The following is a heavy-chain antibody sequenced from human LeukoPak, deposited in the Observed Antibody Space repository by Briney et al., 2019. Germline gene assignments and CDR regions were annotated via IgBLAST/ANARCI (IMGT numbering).Heavy chain of an antibody. D-gene: IGHD5-18*01. CDR2: ISSSGSTI. J-gene: IGHJ4*02. CDR1: GFTFSFYE. CDR3: SRGPLPVTYSYDY. Sequence: PGGSLRLSCAASGFTFSFYEMNWVRQAPGKGLEWVSYISSSGSTIYYADSVKGRFTISRDNAKNSLYLQMNSLRADDTAVYYCSRGPLPVTYSYDYWGQGTLVTVSS. V-gene: IGHV3-48*03.